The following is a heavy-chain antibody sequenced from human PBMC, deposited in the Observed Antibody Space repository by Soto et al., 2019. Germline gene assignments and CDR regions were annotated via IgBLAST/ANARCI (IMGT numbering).Heavy chain of an antibody. V-gene: IGHV4-61*01. CDR3: ARDRYYDFWSGYFAYYGMDV. Sequence: PSETLSLTCTVSGGSVSSSSYYWSWIRQPPGKGLEWIGYIYYSGSTNYNPSLKSRVTISVDTSKNQFSLKLSSVTAADTAVYYCARDRYYDFWSGYFAYYGMDVWGQGTTVTVSS. CDR2: IYYSGST. J-gene: IGHJ6*02. CDR1: GGSVSSSSYY. D-gene: IGHD3-3*01.